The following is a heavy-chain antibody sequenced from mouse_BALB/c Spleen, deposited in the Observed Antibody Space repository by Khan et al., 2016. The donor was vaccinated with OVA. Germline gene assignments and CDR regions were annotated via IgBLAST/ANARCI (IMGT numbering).Heavy chain of an antibody. J-gene: IGHJ2*01. V-gene: IGHV3-2*02. D-gene: IGHD1-1*01. Sequence: EVQLVESGPGLLKPSQSLSLTCTVTGYSITSDYAWNWIRQFPGNKLDWMAYISYSGSTTYSPSLRSRISITRDTSKNQFFLKMNSVTTEDRDTYNCASGRLLLRYKDYFDYWGQGTTRKVSS. CDR3: ASGRLLLRYKDYFDY. CDR1: GYSITSDYA. CDR2: ISYSGST.